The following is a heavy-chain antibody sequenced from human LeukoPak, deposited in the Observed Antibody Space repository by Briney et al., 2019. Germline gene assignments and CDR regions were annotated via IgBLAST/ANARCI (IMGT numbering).Heavy chain of an antibody. D-gene: IGHD2-15*01. CDR1: GFTFSSYW. V-gene: IGHV3-74*03. CDR2: IYSDGSSY. Sequence: GGSLRLSCAASGFTFSSYWMHWVRQAPEKGLVWVSRIYSDGSSYTADSVKGRFTISRDNAKNSLFLQMNSLRAEDTAVYYCARERSGGLTNYFDYWGQGTLVTVSP. CDR3: ARERSGGLTNYFDY. J-gene: IGHJ4*02.